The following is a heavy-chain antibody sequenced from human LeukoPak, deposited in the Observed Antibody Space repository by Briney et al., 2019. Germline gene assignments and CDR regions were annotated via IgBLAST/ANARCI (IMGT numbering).Heavy chain of an antibody. D-gene: IGHD2-15*01. CDR1: GYTFTSYG. Sequence: ASVKVSCKASGYTFTSYGISWVRQAPGQGLEWMGWISAYNGNTNYAQKLQGRVTMTTDTSTSTAYMELRSLRSDDTAAYYCARSLKASGGSCYRYWGQGTLVTVSS. J-gene: IGHJ4*02. CDR3: ARSLKASGGSCYRY. V-gene: IGHV1-18*01. CDR2: ISAYNGNT.